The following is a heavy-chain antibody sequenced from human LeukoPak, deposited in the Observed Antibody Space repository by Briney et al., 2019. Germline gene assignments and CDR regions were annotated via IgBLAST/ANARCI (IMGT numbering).Heavy chain of an antibody. CDR1: GGSFSGYY. Sequence: SETLSLTCAVYGGSFSGYYWSWIRQPPGKGLEWIGEINHSGSTNYNPSLKSRVTISVDTSKNQFSLKLSSVTAADTAVYYCARGQHDIVVVPAARVWFDPWGQGTLVTVSS. V-gene: IGHV4-34*01. D-gene: IGHD2-2*01. J-gene: IGHJ5*02. CDR2: INHSGST. CDR3: ARGQHDIVVVPAARVWFDP.